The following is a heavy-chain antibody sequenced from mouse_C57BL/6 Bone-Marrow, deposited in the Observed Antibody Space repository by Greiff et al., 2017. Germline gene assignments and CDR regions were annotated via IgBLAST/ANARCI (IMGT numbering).Heavy chain of an antibody. CDR1: GFTFSSYG. CDR3: ARQKGAMDY. V-gene: IGHV5-6*01. CDR2: ISSGGSYT. J-gene: IGHJ4*01. Sequence: EVKLQQSGGDLVKPGGSLKLSCAASGFTFSSYGMSWVRQTPDKRLEWVATISSGGSYTSYPDSVKGRFTISRDNAKNTLYLQMSSLKSEDTAMYYCARQKGAMDYWGQGTSVTVSS.